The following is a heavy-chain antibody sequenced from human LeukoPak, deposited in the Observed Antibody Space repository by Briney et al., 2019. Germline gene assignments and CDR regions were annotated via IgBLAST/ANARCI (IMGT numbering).Heavy chain of an antibody. CDR1: GGSISSGDSY. V-gene: IGHV4-30-4*01. CDR2: IYYSGST. Sequence: SETLSLTCTVSGGSISSGDSYWSWIRQPPGKGLEWVEYIYYSGSTYYNPSVKSQVTISVDTSKNQFSLKLSSVTAADTAVYYCARDKLAPRNDWYFDLWGRGTLVTVSS. J-gene: IGHJ2*01. D-gene: IGHD3-10*01. CDR3: ARDKLAPRNDWYFDL.